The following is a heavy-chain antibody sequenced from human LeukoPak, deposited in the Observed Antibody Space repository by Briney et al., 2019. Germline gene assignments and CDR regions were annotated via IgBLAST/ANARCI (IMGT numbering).Heavy chain of an antibody. J-gene: IGHJ4*02. CDR1: GFIFSSYW. V-gene: IGHV3-7*01. CDR2: IKQDGSEK. CDR3: VGHSDY. D-gene: IGHD3-16*01. Sequence: GGSLRLSCAASGFIFSSYWMSWVRQAPGKGLEWVANIKQDGSEKYYVDSVKGRFTISRDNAKNSLYLQMNSLRAEDMAVYYCVGHSDYWGQGTLVTVSS.